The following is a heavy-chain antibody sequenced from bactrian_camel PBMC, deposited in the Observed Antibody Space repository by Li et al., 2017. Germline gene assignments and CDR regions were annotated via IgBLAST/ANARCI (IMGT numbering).Heavy chain of an antibody. J-gene: IGHJ4*01. CDR1: GYISSSCT. CDR3: AAADKGHILVVVLCPETSDYGNY. Sequence: VQLVESGGGSVQAGGSLKPSCAASGYISSSCTLAWHRQAPGKERELVSTISSDGTTTYADFVKGRFTISRDNAKNTVYLQMNSLEPEDTAMYYCAAADKGHILVVVLCPETSDYGNYWGQGTQVTVS. V-gene: IGHV3S53*01. D-gene: IGHD2*01. CDR2: ISSDGTT.